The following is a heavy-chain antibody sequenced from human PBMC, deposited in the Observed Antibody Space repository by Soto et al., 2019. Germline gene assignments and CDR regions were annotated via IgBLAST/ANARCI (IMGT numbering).Heavy chain of an antibody. Sequence: QLHLVQSGAVVKKPGASVTVSCSASGYPVTAYYMHWVRQAPGRGLEWMGGINPATGAATYTQTFQGGVTLTGETATSSAFRVPSGLPCEDPGVFFCARGGGVGVAGSAAFDMWGQGTVVTVSS. V-gene: IGHV1-2*02. D-gene: IGHD3-3*01. J-gene: IGHJ3*02. CDR2: INPATGAA. CDR3: ARGGGVGVAGSAAFDM. CDR1: GYPVTAYY.